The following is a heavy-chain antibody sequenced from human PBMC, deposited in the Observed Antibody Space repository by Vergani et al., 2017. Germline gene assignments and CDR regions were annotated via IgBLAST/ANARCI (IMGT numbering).Heavy chain of an antibody. J-gene: IGHJ4*02. Sequence: QVQLQQWGAGLLKPSETLSLTCAVYGGSFSGYYWSWIRQPPGKGLEWIGEINHSGSTDYNASLKSRVNISLDKSKNHFSLSLSSVTAADTAVYYCVRRNNVVRETDYFDYWGQGILVTVSS. V-gene: IGHV4-34*01. D-gene: IGHD3-10*01. CDR3: VRRNNVVRETDYFDY. CDR2: INHSGST. CDR1: GGSFSGYY.